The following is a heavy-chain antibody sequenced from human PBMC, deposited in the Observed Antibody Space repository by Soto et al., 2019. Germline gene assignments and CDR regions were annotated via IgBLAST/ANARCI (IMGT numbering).Heavy chain of an antibody. CDR3: AREQGGECLKGSGMDV. Sequence: QVQLQESGPGLVKPSETLSLTCTVSGDSISRYYWSWIRLSPGKGLEWIGYIYYSGETNYNPSVKSRVTISVDRTKNQFSLKLSSLTAADTAVYYCAREQGGECLKGSGMDVWGQGTTVTVSS. D-gene: IGHD3-10*01. V-gene: IGHV4-59*01. CDR1: GDSISRYY. J-gene: IGHJ6*01. CDR2: IYYSGET.